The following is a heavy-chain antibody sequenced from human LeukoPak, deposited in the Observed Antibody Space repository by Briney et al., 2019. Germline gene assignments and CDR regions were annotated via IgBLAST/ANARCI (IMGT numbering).Heavy chain of an antibody. Sequence: ASVKVSCKAPGYTFTSYDINWVRQATGQGLEWMGWMNPNSGNTGYAQKFQGRVTMTRNTSISTAYMELSSLRSEDTAVYYCARGIAARPGAGPWGQGTLVTVSS. CDR2: MNPNSGNT. D-gene: IGHD6-6*01. CDR3: ARGIAARPGAGP. CDR1: GYTFTSYD. J-gene: IGHJ5*02. V-gene: IGHV1-8*01.